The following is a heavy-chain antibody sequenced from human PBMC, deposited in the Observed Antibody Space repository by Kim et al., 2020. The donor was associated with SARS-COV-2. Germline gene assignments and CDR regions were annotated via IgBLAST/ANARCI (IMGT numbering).Heavy chain of an antibody. J-gene: IGHJ4*02. CDR3: GRGGLSAASDY. D-gene: IGHD2-2*01. CDR1: GFTFSSYW. CDR2: INGDGSST. Sequence: GGSLRLSCAASGFTFSSYWMHWVRQAPGRGLVWVSRINGDGSSTGYADSVKGRFTISRDNAKNTLYLQMNSLRVEDTAVYYCGRGGLSAASDYWGQGTLVTVSS. V-gene: IGHV3-74*01.